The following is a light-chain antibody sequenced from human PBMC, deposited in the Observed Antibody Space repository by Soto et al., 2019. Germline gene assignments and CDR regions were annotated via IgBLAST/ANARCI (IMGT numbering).Light chain of an antibody. CDR3: QQYGSSGT. V-gene: IGKV3-20*01. CDR2: GAS. Sequence: EIVWTQSPGTLSLSPGERATLSCSASQSVSNNYLARYKQKPGQAPRLLIYGASNRATGIPDRFSGSGSGTDFTLTIRRLEPEDFAVYYCQQYGSSGTFGQGTKLDIK. CDR1: QSVSNNY. J-gene: IGKJ1*01.